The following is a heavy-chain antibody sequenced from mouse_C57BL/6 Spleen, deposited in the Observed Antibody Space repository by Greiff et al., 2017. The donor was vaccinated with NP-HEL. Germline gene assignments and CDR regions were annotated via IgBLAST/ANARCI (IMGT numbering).Heavy chain of an antibody. V-gene: IGHV5-16*01. D-gene: IGHD2-3*01. Sequence: DVQLQESEGGLVQPGSSMKLSCTASGFTFSDYYMAWVRQVPEKGLEWVANINYDGSSTYYLDSLKSRFIISRDNAKNILYLQMSSLKSEDTATYYCAREGYSWYFDVWGTGTTVTVSS. CDR2: INYDGSST. CDR3: AREGYSWYFDV. CDR1: GFTFSDYY. J-gene: IGHJ1*03.